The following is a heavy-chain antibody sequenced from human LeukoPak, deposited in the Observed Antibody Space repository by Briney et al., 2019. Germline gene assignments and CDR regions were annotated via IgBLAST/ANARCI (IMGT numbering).Heavy chain of an antibody. CDR3: ARLGYDILTGYYDYFDY. CDR2: INHSGST. D-gene: IGHD3-9*01. Sequence: GSLRLSCAASGFTVSSNYMSWVRQAPGKGLEWIGEINHSGSTNYNPSLKSRVTISVDTSKNQFSLKLSSVTAADTAVYYCARLGYDILTGYYDYFDYWGQGTLVTVSS. CDR1: GFTVSSNY. J-gene: IGHJ4*02. V-gene: IGHV4-34*01.